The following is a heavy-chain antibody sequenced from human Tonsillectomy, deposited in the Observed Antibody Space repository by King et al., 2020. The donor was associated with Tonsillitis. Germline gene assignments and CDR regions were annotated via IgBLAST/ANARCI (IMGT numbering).Heavy chain of an antibody. CDR2: ISGDGGKT. CDR1: GFTFDDYA. J-gene: IGHJ6*03. D-gene: IGHD3-10*01. CDR3: VKDDQFGQTGYYYMDV. V-gene: IGHV3-43*02. Sequence: VQLVESGGGVVQPGGSLRLSCATSGFTFDDYAMHWFRQAPGKGLEWVSLISGDGGKTFYTDSVKGRFTISRDNSKNSLYLQMNSLRTEDTALYYCVKDDQFGQTGYYYMDVWGKGTTVTVSS.